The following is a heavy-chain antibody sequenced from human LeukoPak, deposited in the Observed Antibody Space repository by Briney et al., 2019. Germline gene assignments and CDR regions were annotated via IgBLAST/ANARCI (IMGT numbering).Heavy chain of an antibody. D-gene: IGHD4-23*01. Sequence: SGTLSLTCTVSGGSISSYYWSWIRQPPGKGLEWIGYIYYSGSTNYNPSLKSRVTISVDTSKNQFSLKLSSVTAADTAVYYCARGYGGNTLDYWGQGTLVTVSS. CDR2: IYYSGST. V-gene: IGHV4-59*01. CDR1: GGSISSYY. J-gene: IGHJ4*02. CDR3: ARGYGGNTLDY.